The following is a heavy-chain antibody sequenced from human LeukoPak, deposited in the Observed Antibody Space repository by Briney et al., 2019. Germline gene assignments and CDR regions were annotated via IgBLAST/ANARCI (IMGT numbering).Heavy chain of an antibody. J-gene: IGHJ4*02. CDR1: GLSFRDAW. D-gene: IGHD1-1*01. Sequence: GGSLRLSCAASGLSFRDAWMNWVRQAPGKGLEWVSSINSGSTYTYYTESVKGRFTVSRDNAKNSLFLQMNSLRAEDTAIYYCAGSLTTLTYEGYWGQGTLVTVSS. V-gene: IGHV3-21*01. CDR3: AGSLTTLTYEGY. CDR2: INSGSTYT.